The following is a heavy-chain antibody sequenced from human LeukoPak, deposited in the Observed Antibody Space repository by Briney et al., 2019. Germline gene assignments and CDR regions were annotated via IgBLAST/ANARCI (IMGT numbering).Heavy chain of an antibody. V-gene: IGHV3-23*01. CDR2: ISGSSGST. D-gene: IGHD2-2*01. CDR3: AKVRYCSSTSCNYYYYGMDV. CDR1: GFTFSSYA. Sequence: GGSLRLSCAASGFTFSSYAMSWVRQAPGKGLEWVSAISGSSGSTYYADSVKGRFTISRDNSKNTLYLQMNSLRAEDTAVYYCAKVRYCSSTSCNYYYYGMDVWGQGTTVTVSS. J-gene: IGHJ6*02.